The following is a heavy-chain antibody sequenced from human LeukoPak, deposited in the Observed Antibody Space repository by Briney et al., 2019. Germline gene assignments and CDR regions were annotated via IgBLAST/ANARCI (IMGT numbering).Heavy chain of an antibody. J-gene: IGHJ5*02. D-gene: IGHD2-2*01. CDR2: IYYSGST. V-gene: IGHV4-39*07. CDR3: AREIVVVPAARWFDP. Sequence: PSETLSLTCTVSGGSISSSSYYWGWIRQPPGKGLEWIGSIYYSGSTYYNPSLKSRVTISVDMSKNQFSLKLSSVTAADTAVYYCAREIVVVPAARWFDPWGQGTLVTVSS. CDR1: GGSISSSSYY.